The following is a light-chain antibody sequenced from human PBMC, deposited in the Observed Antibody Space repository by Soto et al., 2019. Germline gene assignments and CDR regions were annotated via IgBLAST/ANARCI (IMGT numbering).Light chain of an antibody. Sequence: EIVLTQSPATLSLSPGERATLSCRASQSVSSYLAWYQQKPGQAPRLLIYDASNRATGIPARFSGSGSGTDFTLTISSLEPEDFLVYYCQQRSNGITFGQGTRLEIQ. CDR3: QQRSNGIT. CDR1: QSVSSY. CDR2: DAS. V-gene: IGKV3-11*01. J-gene: IGKJ5*01.